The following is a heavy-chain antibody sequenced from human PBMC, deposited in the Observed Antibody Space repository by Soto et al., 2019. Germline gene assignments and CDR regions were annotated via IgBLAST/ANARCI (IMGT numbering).Heavy chain of an antibody. CDR2: IYYSGST. V-gene: IGHV4-31*03. Sequence: SETLSLTCTVSGGSINSGGFYWIWIRQHPGKGLEWIGYIYYSGSTYYNPSLKSRVIISVDTSKNQFSLRLRSVTAADTAVYYCARAYGGYADYWGQGALVTVSS. D-gene: IGHD5-12*01. J-gene: IGHJ4*02. CDR3: ARAYGGYADY. CDR1: GGSINSGGFY.